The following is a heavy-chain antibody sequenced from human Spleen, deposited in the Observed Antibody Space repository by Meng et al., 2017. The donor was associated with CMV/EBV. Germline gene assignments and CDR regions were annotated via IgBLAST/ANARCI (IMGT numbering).Heavy chain of an antibody. V-gene: IGHV3-30*02. J-gene: IGHJ4*02. Sequence: GGSLRLSCAASGFTFSSSAMHWVSQAPGKGLEWVAYIRYDGTIKYYADSVKGRFTISRDNYKNILYLEMSSLRGDDAALYFCAKEGDISGWYDPKYHFDHWGQGTLVTVSS. CDR3: AKEGDISGWYDPKYHFDH. D-gene: IGHD6-19*01. CDR2: IRYDGTIK. CDR1: GFTFSSSA.